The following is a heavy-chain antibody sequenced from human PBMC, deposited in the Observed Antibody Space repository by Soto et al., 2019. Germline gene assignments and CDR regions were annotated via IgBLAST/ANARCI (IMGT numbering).Heavy chain of an antibody. D-gene: IGHD6-19*01. V-gene: IGHV1-24*01. CDR3: ATDNRAVAGEGDFDY. CDR2: FDPEDGET. Sequence: ASVKVSCKVSGYTLTEVSMHWGRQAPGKGLEWMGGFDPEDGETIYAQKFQGRVTMTEDTSTDTAYMELSSLRSEDTAVYYCATDNRAVAGEGDFDYWGQGTLVTVSS. CDR1: GYTLTEVS. J-gene: IGHJ4*02.